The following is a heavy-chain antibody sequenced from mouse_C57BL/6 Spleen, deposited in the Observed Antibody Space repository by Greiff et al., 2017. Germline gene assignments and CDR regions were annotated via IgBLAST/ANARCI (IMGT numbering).Heavy chain of an antibody. CDR2: IDPSDSYT. CDR1: GYTFTSYW. V-gene: IGHV1-59*01. D-gene: IGHD2-4*01. J-gene: IGHJ4*01. Sequence: VQLQQPGAELVRPGTSVKLSCKASGYTFTSYWMHWVKQRPGQGLEWIGVIDPSDSYTNYNQKFKGKATLTVDTSSSTAYMQLSSLTSEDSAVYYCAEGLRRVGYAMDYWGQGTSVTVSS. CDR3: AEGLRRVGYAMDY.